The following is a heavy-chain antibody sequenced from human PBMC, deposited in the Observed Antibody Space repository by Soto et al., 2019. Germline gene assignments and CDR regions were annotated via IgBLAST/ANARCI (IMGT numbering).Heavy chain of an antibody. CDR2: MNPNSGNT. Sequence: QVQLVQSGAEVKKPGASVKVSCKASGYTFTSYDINWVRQATGQGLEWKGWMNPNSGNTGYAQKFQGRVTMTRNTSISTAYMELSSLRSEDTAVYYCARGSITMIVVVNDWFDPWGQGTLVTVSS. D-gene: IGHD3-22*01. CDR1: GYTFTSYD. V-gene: IGHV1-8*01. J-gene: IGHJ5*02. CDR3: ARGSITMIVVVNDWFDP.